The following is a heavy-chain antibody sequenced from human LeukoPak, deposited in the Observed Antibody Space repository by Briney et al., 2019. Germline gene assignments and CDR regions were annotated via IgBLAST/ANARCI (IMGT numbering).Heavy chain of an antibody. CDR3: AKAPNSGSYYDADYFDY. D-gene: IGHD1-26*01. CDR2: ISGSGGST. V-gene: IGHV3-23*01. J-gene: IGHJ4*02. CDR1: GFTFSSYA. Sequence: PGGSLRLSCAASGFTFSSYAMSWVRQAPGKGLEWVSAISGSGGSTYYADSVKGRFTISRGNSKNTLYLQMNSLRAEDTAVYYCAKAPNSGSYYDADYFDYWDQGTLVTVSS.